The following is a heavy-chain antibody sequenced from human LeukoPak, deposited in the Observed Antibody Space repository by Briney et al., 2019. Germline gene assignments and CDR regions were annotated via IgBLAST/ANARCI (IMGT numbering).Heavy chain of an antibody. D-gene: IGHD2-2*03. V-gene: IGHV1-18*04. J-gene: IGHJ4*02. Sequence: ASVKVSCKASGYTFSNYVITWVRQAPGQGLEWIGWLSAYNGNTNYAQKLQDRVTMTTDTSTDTAYMELRSLRSDDTAVYYCAGVGYCSSTGCYNPDYWGQGTLVTVSS. CDR1: GYTFSNYV. CDR3: AGVGYCSSTGCYNPDY. CDR2: LSAYNGNT.